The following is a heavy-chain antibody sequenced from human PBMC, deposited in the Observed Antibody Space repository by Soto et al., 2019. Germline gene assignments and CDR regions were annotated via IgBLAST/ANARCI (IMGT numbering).Heavy chain of an antibody. CDR3: ASSDPLVAATSYYYGMDV. J-gene: IGHJ6*02. Sequence: QVPLVQSGAEVKKPGASVKVSCKASGYTFTGYYMHWVRQAPGQGLEWMGWINPNSGGTNYAQKFQGRVTMTRDTSISTAYMELSRLRSDDTAVYYCASSDPLVAATSYYYGMDVWGQGTTVTVSS. V-gene: IGHV1-2*02. CDR1: GYTFTGYY. CDR2: INPNSGGT. D-gene: IGHD2-15*01.